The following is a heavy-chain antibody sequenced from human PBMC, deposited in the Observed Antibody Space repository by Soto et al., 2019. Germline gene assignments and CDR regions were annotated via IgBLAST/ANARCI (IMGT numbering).Heavy chain of an antibody. D-gene: IGHD2-21*01. CDR3: ARNPSQRCGGDCFPGAFDI. V-gene: IGHV3-64*01. CDR2: ISSNGGST. CDR1: GFTFSSYA. J-gene: IGHJ3*02. Sequence: PGGSLRLSCAASGFTFSSYAMHWVRQAPGKGLEYVSAISSNGGSTYYANSVKGRFTISRDNSKNTLYLQMGSLRAEDMAVYYCARNPSQRCGGDCFPGAFDIWGQGTMVTVSS.